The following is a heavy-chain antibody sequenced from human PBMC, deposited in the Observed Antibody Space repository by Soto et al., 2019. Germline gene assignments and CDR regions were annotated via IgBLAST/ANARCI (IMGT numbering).Heavy chain of an antibody. V-gene: IGHV3-30-3*01. CDR3: ARDLIAARGPPNY. D-gene: IGHD6-6*01. CDR2: ISYDGSNK. Sequence: QVQLVESGGGVVQPERSLRLSCVASGFSFSNYAMHWVRQAPGKGLEWVAVISYDGSNKYYADSVKGRFTISRDNSKNTLYLEMSSLRADDTSMYYCARDLIAARGPPNYWGQGTLVTVSS. CDR1: GFSFSNYA. J-gene: IGHJ4*02.